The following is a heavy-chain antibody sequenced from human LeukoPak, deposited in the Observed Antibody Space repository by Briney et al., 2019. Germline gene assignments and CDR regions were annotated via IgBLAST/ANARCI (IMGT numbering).Heavy chain of an antibody. CDR1: GGSISSGSYY. CDR2: IYTSGST. D-gene: IGHD1-7*01. CDR3: ARGGITGTTAPNFDY. Sequence: SETLSLTCTVSGGSISSGSYYWGWIRQPAGKGLEWIGRIYTSGSTNYNPSLKSRVAISVDTSKNQFSLKLSSVTAEDTAVYYCARGGITGTTAPNFDYWGQGTLVTVSS. V-gene: IGHV4-61*02. J-gene: IGHJ4*02.